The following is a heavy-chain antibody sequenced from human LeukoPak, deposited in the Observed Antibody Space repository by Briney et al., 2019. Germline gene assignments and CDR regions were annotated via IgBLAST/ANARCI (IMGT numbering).Heavy chain of an antibody. CDR2: IIPIFGTA. D-gene: IGHD5-24*01. J-gene: IGHJ6*03. V-gene: IGHV1-69*05. CDR1: GGTFSSYA. Sequence: SVKVSCKASGGTFSSYAISWVRQAPGQGHEWMGRIIPIFGTANYAQKFQGRVTITTDESTSTAYMELSSLRSEDTAVYYCASSEMATIDYYYMDVWGKGTTVTVSS. CDR3: ASSEMATIDYYYMDV.